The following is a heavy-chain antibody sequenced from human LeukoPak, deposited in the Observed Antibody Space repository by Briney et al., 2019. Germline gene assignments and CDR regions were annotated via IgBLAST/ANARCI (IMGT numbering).Heavy chain of an antibody. CDR3: ARTSARTGATSAYFDY. CDR1: GFSFSSYA. CDR2: ISYDGSNK. D-gene: IGHD1-26*01. Sequence: GGSLRLSCAASGFSFSSYAMVWVRPAPGKGLEWVAVISYDGSNKFVADSVKGRFTVSRDNSKNTLYLQMNSLRTEDTAVYYCARTSARTGATSAYFDYWGQGILVTVSS. J-gene: IGHJ4*02. V-gene: IGHV3-30*04.